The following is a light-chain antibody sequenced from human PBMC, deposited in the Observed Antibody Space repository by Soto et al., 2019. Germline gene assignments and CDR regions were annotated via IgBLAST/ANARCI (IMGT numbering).Light chain of an antibody. V-gene: IGKV2-30*01. CDR3: MQGRHWPPYT. CDR2: KVS. J-gene: IGKJ2*01. CDR1: QSLAYSDGNTY. Sequence: DVVMTQSPLSLPVTLGQPASISCRSSQSLAYSDGNTYLSWFQQRPGQSPRRLIYKVSNRDSGVPGRFSGSGSGTGFTLKISRVEAEDVGVYYCMQGRHWPPYTFGQGTKLEIK.